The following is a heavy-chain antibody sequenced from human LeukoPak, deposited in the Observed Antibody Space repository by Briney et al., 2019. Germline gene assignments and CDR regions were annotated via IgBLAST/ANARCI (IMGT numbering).Heavy chain of an antibody. D-gene: IGHD6-6*01. J-gene: IGHJ1*01. V-gene: IGHV4-30-2*01. CDR3: ARGGAARLHFQN. CDR1: GVSISSGGYS. CDR2: IYHSGST. Sequence: PSQTLSLTCAVSGVSISSGGYSWSWIRQPPGKGLEWIGYIYHSGSTYYNPSLKSRVTISVDRSKNQFSLNLNSVTAADTAVYYCARGGAARLHFQNWGQGTLVTVSS.